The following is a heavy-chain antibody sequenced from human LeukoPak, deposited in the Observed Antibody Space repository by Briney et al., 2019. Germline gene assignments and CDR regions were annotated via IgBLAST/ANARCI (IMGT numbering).Heavy chain of an antibody. J-gene: IGHJ5*02. CDR1: GFTFSSYA. D-gene: IGHD6-13*01. CDR2: ISTSGDST. V-gene: IGHV3-23*01. CDR3: AKDFLYSSSLNWFDP. Sequence: QPGGSLRLSCAASGFTFSSYAMSWVRQAPGKGLEWVSGISTSGDSTYYADSVKGRFTISRVNSKNTLYLQMNSLRAEDRAVYYCAKDFLYSSSLNWFDPWGQGTLVTVSS.